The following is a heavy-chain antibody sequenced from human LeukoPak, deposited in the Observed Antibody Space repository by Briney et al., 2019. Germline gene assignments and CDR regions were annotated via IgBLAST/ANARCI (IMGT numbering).Heavy chain of an antibody. V-gene: IGHV1-2*06. CDR3: ASLRSGWPGGVDY. D-gene: IGHD6-19*01. J-gene: IGHJ4*02. Sequence: GASVKVSCKASGYTFTGYYMHWVRQAPGQGLEWMGRINPNSGGTNYAQKFQGRVTMTRDTSISTAYMELSRLRSDDTAVYYCASLRSGWPGGVDYWGQGTLVTVSS. CDR2: INPNSGGT. CDR1: GYTFTGYY.